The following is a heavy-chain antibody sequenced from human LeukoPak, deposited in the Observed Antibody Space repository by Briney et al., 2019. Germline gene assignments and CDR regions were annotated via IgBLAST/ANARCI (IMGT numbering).Heavy chain of an antibody. J-gene: IGHJ4*02. CDR3: ARGGTDYDYVWGSFHFDY. CDR2: ISAGNGNT. CDR1: GYTFSSFT. Sequence: APVKVSCKASGYTFSSFTMHWLRQAPGQRLEWMGWISAGNGNTKYSQRFQGRVTITRDTSASTAYMELTSLRSGDTAVYYCARGGTDYDYVWGSFHFDYWGQGTLVTVSS. V-gene: IGHV1-3*01. D-gene: IGHD3-16*01.